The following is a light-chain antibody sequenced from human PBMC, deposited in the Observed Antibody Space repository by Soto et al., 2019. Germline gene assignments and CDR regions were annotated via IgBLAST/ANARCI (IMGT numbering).Light chain of an antibody. CDR2: DIS. V-gene: IGLV2-14*01. J-gene: IGLJ1*01. Sequence: QSVLTQPASVSGAPGQWITLSCTGASSDVGGYNYVSWYQQHPGTAPKLMIYDISNRPSGVSYRFSGSKSGTTASLTISGLQAEDEADYYCRSYSSSQTRCVFGTGTKLTVL. CDR3: RSYSSSQTRCV. CDR1: SSDVGGYNY.